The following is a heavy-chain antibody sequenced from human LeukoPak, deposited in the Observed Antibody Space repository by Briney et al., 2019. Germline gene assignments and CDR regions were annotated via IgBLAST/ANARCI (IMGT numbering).Heavy chain of an antibody. V-gene: IGHV1-2*02. J-gene: IGHJ6*03. CDR1: GYIFTGYY. D-gene: IGHD6-19*01. CDR3: AKVPSEGPYSSGWHGVRGLVYYYMDV. CDR2: INPNSGDT. Sequence: ASVKVSCKASGYIFTGYYMHWVRQAPGQGLEWMGWINPNSGDTNYAQKFQGRVTMTRDTSISTAYMELSRLRSDDTAVYYCAKVPSEGPYSSGWHGVRGLVYYYMDVWGKGTTVTISS.